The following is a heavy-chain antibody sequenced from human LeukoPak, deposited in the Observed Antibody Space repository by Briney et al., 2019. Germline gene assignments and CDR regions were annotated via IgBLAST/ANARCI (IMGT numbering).Heavy chain of an antibody. J-gene: IGHJ6*03. D-gene: IGHD4-17*01. V-gene: IGHV1-2*04. CDR3: ARDSFSTVTTYYYYYMDV. Sequence: ASVKVSCKASGYTFTGYYMHWARQAPGQGLEWMGRINPNSGGTNYAQKFQGWVTMTRDTSISTAYMELSRLRSDDTAVYYCARDSFSTVTTYYYYYMDVWGKGTTVTVSS. CDR1: GYTFTGYY. CDR2: INPNSGGT.